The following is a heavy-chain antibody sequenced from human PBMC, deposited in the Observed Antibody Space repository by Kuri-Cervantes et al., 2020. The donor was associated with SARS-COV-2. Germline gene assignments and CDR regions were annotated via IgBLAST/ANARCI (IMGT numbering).Heavy chain of an antibody. CDR3: ARGVGAAVAGTLITIYYYYGMDV. J-gene: IGHJ6*02. V-gene: IGHV4-4*07. D-gene: IGHD6-19*01. CDR1: GGSISGQY. CDR2: IYYSGST. Sequence: SETLSLTCTVSGGSISGQYCNWIRQSAGKGLEWIGRIYYSGSTNYNPSLKSRFTMSVETSKNEFSLRLSSVTAADTAVYYCARGVGAAVAGTLITIYYYYGMDVWGQGTTVTVSS.